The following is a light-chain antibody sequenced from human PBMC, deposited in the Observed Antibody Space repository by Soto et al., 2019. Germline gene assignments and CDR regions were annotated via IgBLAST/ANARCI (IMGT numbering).Light chain of an antibody. CDR3: NSYEDRNKFV. Sequence: QSVLTQPPSASGSPGQSVTISCTGTSSDVGGYNYVSWYQQHPGKAPKLMIYEVSKRPSGVPDRFSGSKSGNTASLTVSGLQAEDEADYSCNSYEDRNKFVFGSGIKVTVL. CDR2: EVS. V-gene: IGLV2-8*01. CDR1: SSDVGGYNY. J-gene: IGLJ1*01.